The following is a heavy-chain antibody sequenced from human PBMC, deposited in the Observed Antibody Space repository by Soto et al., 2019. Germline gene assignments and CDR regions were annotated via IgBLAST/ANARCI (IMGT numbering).Heavy chain of an antibody. D-gene: IGHD3-3*01. Sequence: GGSLRLSCAASGFTFSSYWMHWVRQAPGKGLVWVSRINSDGGSTSYADSVKGRFTISRDNSKNTLYLQMNSLRAEDTAVYYCAKGGGYYTNYYYYMDVWGKGTSVTVSS. J-gene: IGHJ6*03. CDR1: GFTFSSYW. CDR3: AKGGGYYTNYYYYMDV. CDR2: INSDGGST. V-gene: IGHV3-74*01.